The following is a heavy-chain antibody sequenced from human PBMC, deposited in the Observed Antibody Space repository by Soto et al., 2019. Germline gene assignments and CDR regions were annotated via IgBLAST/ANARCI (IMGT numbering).Heavy chain of an antibody. J-gene: IGHJ6*03. CDR1: GYSFTSYW. V-gene: IGHV5-51*01. CDR2: IYPGDSDT. D-gene: IGHD3-3*01. Sequence: GESLKISCKGSGYSFTSYWIGWVRQIPGKGLEWMGIIYPGDSDTRYSPSFQGQVTISADKSISTAYLQWSSLKASDTAMYYCARLYYDFWSGYYKEGQDYYYYMDVWGKGTTVTVSS. CDR3: ARLYYDFWSGYYKEGQDYYYYMDV.